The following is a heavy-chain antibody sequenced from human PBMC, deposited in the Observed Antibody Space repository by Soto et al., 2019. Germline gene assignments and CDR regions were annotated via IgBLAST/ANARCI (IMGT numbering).Heavy chain of an antibody. CDR3: AREGQAPYYDYGMDV. J-gene: IGHJ6*02. CDR2: ISGYKGNT. V-gene: IGHV1-18*01. CDR1: GYTFTNYG. Sequence: QVQVVQSGDEVKKPGASVKVSCKASGYTFTNYGFSWVRQAPGQGREWMGWISGYKGNTKYAERFQSRVTMTTDTSTSTAQMELSRLRSDDTVVYYCAREGQAPYYDYGMDVWGQGTAVTVSS.